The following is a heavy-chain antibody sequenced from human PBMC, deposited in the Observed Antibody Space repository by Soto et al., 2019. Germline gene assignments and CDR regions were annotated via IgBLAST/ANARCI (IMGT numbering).Heavy chain of an antibody. J-gene: IGHJ6*02. Sequence: SETLSLTCSVSGGSVTGNCWSWVRQPPWKGLEWIGCIDYNGRAHYNPSLTSRVSMSLDTSNNHFSLKLSSVTAADTAVYYCARGRVVPAAMRYYYYGMDVWGQGTTVTVSS. CDR1: GGSVTGNC. V-gene: IGHV4-59*02. CDR3: ARGRVVPAAMRYYYYGMDV. D-gene: IGHD2-2*01. CDR2: IDYNGRA.